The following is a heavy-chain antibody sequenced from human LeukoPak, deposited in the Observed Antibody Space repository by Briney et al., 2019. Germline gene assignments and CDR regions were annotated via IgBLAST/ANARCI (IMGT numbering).Heavy chain of an antibody. Sequence: AASVKVSCKASGYTFTSYGISWVRRAPGQGLEWMGWISAYNGNTNYAQKLQGRVTMTTDTSTSTAYMELRSLRSDDTAVYYCAIENYYDSSGYYRWGQGTLVTVSS. CDR2: ISAYNGNT. CDR3: AIENYYDSSGYYR. CDR1: GYTFTSYG. V-gene: IGHV1-18*01. D-gene: IGHD3-22*01. J-gene: IGHJ5*02.